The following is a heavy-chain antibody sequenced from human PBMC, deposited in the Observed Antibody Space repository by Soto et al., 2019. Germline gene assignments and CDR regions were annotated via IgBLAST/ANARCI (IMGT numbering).Heavy chain of an antibody. CDR2: IIPSFGTA. CDR1: GGTFSSYA. D-gene: IGHD4-17*01. J-gene: IGHJ6*02. V-gene: IGHV1-69*13. CDR3: ARRTVTTIYYYGMDV. Sequence: GASVKVSCKASGGTFSSYAISWVRQAPGQGLEWMGGIIPSFGTANYAQKFQGRVTITADESTSTAYMELSSLRSEDTAVYYCARRTVTTIYYYGMDVWGQGTTVTVSS.